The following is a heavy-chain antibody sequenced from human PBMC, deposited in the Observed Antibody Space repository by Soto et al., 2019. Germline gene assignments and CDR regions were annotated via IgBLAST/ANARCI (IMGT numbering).Heavy chain of an antibody. J-gene: IGHJ5*01. D-gene: IGHD1-1*01. CDR2: LYFNGGT. CDR1: GGPINSPDYY. V-gene: IGHV4-30-4*01. CDR3: ARGLSKNSAGYKPHTWFEA. Sequence: PSETLSLTCNVSGGPINSPDYYWTWIRQSPGKGLEWIGYLYFNGGTQYNPSLRTPISMSLDTSKKHFSLKMRSVTGADTAVYYCARGLSKNSAGYKPHTWFEARGEGAL.